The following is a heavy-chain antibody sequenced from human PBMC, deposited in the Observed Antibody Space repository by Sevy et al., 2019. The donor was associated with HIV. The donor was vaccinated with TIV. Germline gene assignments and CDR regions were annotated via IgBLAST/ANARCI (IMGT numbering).Heavy chain of an antibody. V-gene: IGHV1-69*13. D-gene: IGHD1-26*01. Sequence: ASVKVSCKASGGTFSSYAISWVRQAPGQGLEWMGGIIPIFGTANYAQKFQGRVTITADESTSTAYMELSSLRSEDTAVYYCASSRGSYYLDAFDYWGQGTLVTVSS. J-gene: IGHJ4*02. CDR3: ASSRGSYYLDAFDY. CDR1: GGTFSSYA. CDR2: IIPIFGTA.